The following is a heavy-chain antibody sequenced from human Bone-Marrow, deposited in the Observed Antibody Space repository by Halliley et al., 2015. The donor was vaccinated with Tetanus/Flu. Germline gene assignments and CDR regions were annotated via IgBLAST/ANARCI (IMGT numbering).Heavy chain of an antibody. CDR2: IAYDGSNK. V-gene: IGHV3-30*18. J-gene: IGHJ3*02. CDR3: AKVQRSDLYDAFDM. D-gene: IGHD2-21*02. Sequence: GAVIAYDGSNKDYADSVKGRFAISRDNSKKTLYLQMDSLRAEDTAVYFCAKVQRSDLYDAFDMWGQGTKVSVSS.